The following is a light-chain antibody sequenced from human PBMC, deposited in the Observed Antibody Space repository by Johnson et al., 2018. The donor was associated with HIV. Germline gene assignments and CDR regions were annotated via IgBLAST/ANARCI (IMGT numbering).Light chain of an antibody. J-gene: IGLJ1*01. V-gene: IGLV1-51*02. CDR1: SSNVGNNY. Sequence: QSVLTQPPSVSAAPGQKVTISCSGTSSNVGNNYVSWYQQFPGTAPKLLIYEKIKRPPGTPDRFSPSKSGTSATLAITGLQTGDEADYYCGTWASSLSPHYVSGAGTKVTVL. CDR2: EKI. CDR3: GTWASSLSPHYV.